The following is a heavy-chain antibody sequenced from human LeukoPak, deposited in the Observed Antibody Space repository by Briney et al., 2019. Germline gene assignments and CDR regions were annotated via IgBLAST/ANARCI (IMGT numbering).Heavy chain of an antibody. J-gene: IGHJ4*02. Sequence: PSETLSLTCTVSGGSINSGGYYWSWIRQHPGKGLEWIGYIYYSGSTYYNPSLKSRVTISVDTSKNQFSLKLSSVTAADTAVYYCARTVLRYFDWFGYFDYWGQGTLVTVSS. CDR2: IYYSGST. D-gene: IGHD3-9*01. CDR1: GGSINSGGYY. CDR3: ARTVLRYFDWFGYFDY. V-gene: IGHV4-31*03.